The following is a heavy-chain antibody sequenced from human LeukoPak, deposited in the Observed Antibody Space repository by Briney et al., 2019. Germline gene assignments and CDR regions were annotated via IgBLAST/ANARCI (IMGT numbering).Heavy chain of an antibody. J-gene: IGHJ4*02. V-gene: IGHV3-66*01. Sequence: GGSLRLSCAASGFTVSNTYMSWVRQAPGKGLEWVSVIYSGGRTYYADSVKDRFAISRDASKNTLYLQMNSLRAEDTAVYYCASPASSGEHGSYFFACWGQGTLVTVSS. CDR1: GFTVSNTY. CDR3: ASPASSGEHGSYFFAC. D-gene: IGHD3-10*01. CDR2: IYSGGRT.